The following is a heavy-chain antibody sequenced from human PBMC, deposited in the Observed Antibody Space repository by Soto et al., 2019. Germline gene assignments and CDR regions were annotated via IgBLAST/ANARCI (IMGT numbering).Heavy chain of an antibody. V-gene: IGHV1-3*01. D-gene: IGHD3-10*01. CDR2: INAGNGNT. J-gene: IGHJ4*02. Sequence: GASVKVSCKASGYTFTNYAMHWVRQAPGQRLEWMGWINAGNGNTKYSQKFQGWVTMTRDTSISTAYMELSRLRSDDTAVYYCARDRFTMVRGVRGRYFDYWGQGTLVTVSS. CDR1: GYTFTNYA. CDR3: ARDRFTMVRGVRGRYFDY.